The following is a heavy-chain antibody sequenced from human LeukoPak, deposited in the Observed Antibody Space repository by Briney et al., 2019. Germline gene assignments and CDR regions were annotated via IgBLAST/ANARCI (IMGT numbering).Heavy chain of an antibody. Sequence: ASVKVSCKASGYTSTSYYMHWVRQAPGQGLEWMGIINPSGGSTSYAQKFQGRVTMTRDTSTSTVYMELSSLRSEDTAVYYCARDFQERYSSSWYPLWYYYYYMDVWGKGTTVTISS. D-gene: IGHD6-13*01. CDR3: ARDFQERYSSSWYPLWYYYYYMDV. V-gene: IGHV1-46*01. CDR1: GYTSTSYY. J-gene: IGHJ6*03. CDR2: INPSGGST.